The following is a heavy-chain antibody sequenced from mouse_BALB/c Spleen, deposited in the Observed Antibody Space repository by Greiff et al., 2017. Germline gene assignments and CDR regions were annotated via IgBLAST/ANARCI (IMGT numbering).Heavy chain of an antibody. V-gene: IGHV5-6-4*01. J-gene: IGHJ3*01. CDR1: GFTFSSYT. CDR3: TRDVKNFYDYDGFAD. Sequence: EVQVVESGGGLVKPGGSLKLSCAASGFTFSSYTMSWVRQTPEKRLEWVATISSGGSYTYYPDSVKGRFTISRDNAKNTLYLQMSSLKSEDTAMYYCTRDVKNFYDYDGFADWGQGTLVTVSA. CDR2: ISSGGSYT. D-gene: IGHD2-4*01.